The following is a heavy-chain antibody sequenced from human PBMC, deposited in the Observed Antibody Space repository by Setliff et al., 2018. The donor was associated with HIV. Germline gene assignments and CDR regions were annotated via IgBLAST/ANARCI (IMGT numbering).Heavy chain of an antibody. J-gene: IGHJ6*02. D-gene: IGHD3-10*01. V-gene: IGHV4-59*11. Sequence: PSETLSLTCTVSGGSISSHYWSWSRQAPGKGLEWIGTMYFSGNARNSPSLKSRVTISVDTSKNQLSLNLTSVTAADTAVYYCARVEATVRGATYGMDVWGQGTTVTVSS. CDR2: MYFSGNA. CDR1: GGSISSHY. CDR3: ARVEATVRGATYGMDV.